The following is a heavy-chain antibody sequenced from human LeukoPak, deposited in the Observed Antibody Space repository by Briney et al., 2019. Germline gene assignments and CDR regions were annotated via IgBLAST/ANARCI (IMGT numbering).Heavy chain of an antibody. Sequence: GRSLRLSCAASGFTFSSYAMHWVRQAPGKGLEWVAVISYDGSNKYYADSVKGRFTISRDTSRNTLFLQMNSLRAEDTAVYYCARERTDIDAFDIWGQGTMVTVSS. CDR3: ARERTDIDAFDI. D-gene: IGHD3/OR15-3a*01. J-gene: IGHJ3*02. V-gene: IGHV3-30*14. CDR2: ISYDGSNK. CDR1: GFTFSSYA.